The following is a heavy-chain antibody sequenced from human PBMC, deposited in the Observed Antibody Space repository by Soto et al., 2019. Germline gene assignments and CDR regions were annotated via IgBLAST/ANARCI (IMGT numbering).Heavy chain of an antibody. CDR1: GFTFSSYW. CDR3: ARDSYYDFWSGYPTEAFDI. J-gene: IGHJ3*02. CDR2: IKQDGSEK. Sequence: EVQLVESGGGLVQPGGSLRLSCAASGFTFSSYWMSWVRQAPGKGLEWVANIKQDGSEKYYVDSVKGRFTISRDNAKNSLYLQMNSLRAEDTAVYYCARDSYYDFWSGYPTEAFDIWGQGTMVTVSS. V-gene: IGHV3-7*01. D-gene: IGHD3-3*01.